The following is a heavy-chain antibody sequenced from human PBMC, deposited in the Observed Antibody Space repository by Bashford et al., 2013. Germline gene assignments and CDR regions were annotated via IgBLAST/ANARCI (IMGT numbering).Heavy chain of an antibody. V-gene: IGHV3-33*08. Sequence: GGSLRLSCAASGFTFSSYGMHWVRQAPGKGLEWVAVIWYDGSNKYYADSVKGRFTISRDNSKNTLYLQMNSLRAEDTAVYYCARPASRSGDHFFAMDVWGQGTTVTVSS. CDR3: ARPASRSGDHFFAMDV. CDR1: GFTFSSYG. CDR2: IWYDGSNK. J-gene: IGHJ6*02. D-gene: IGHD6-6*01.